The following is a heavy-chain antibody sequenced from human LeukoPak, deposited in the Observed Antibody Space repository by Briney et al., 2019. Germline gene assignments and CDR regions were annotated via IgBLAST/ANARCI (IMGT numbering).Heavy chain of an antibody. V-gene: IGHV3-15*01. J-gene: IGHJ4*02. Sequence: GGSLRLSCAASGFTFSNAWMSWVRQAPGKGLEWVGRIKSKTDGGTTDYAAPVKGRFTISRDDSKNTLYLQMNSLKTEDTAVYYCTTELTSYDILTGYTTYDYWGQGTLVTDSS. CDR1: GFTFSNAW. CDR3: TTELTSYDILTGYTTYDY. CDR2: IKSKTDGGTT. D-gene: IGHD3-9*01.